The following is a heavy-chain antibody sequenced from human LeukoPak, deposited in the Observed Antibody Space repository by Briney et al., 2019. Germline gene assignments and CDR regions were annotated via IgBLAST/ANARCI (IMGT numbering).Heavy chain of an antibody. CDR1: GGSFSGYY. J-gene: IGHJ4*02. V-gene: IGHV4-34*01. CDR2: INHSGST. D-gene: IGHD6-19*01. CDR3: ARVGPRVAVAGTHSWPVSFDY. Sequence: PSETLSLTCAVYGGSFSGYYWSWIRQPPGKGLEWIGEINHSGSTNYNPSLKSRVTISVDTSKNRFSLKLSSVTAADTAVYYCARVGPRVAVAGTHSWPVSFDYWGQGTLVTVSS.